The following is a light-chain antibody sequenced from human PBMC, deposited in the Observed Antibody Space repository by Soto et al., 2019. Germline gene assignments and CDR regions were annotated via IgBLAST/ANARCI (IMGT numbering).Light chain of an antibody. CDR2: NNN. CDR3: AAWDDSLNGYV. CDR1: SSNIGTNA. Sequence: QSALTQPPSASGAPGQWVTISCSGGSSNIGTNADNWYQQLPGTAPKLLIYNNNQRPSGVPDRFSGSKSGTSASLAISGLQSEDEADYYCAAWDDSLNGYVFGTGTKVTVL. J-gene: IGLJ1*01. V-gene: IGLV1-44*01.